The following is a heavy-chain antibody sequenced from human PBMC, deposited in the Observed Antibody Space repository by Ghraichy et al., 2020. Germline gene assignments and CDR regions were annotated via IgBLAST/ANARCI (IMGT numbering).Heavy chain of an antibody. CDR1: GFTFSSYW. D-gene: IGHD4-23*01. J-gene: IGHJ4*02. CDR2: INSDGSST. CDR3: ASPPYGGKTPWY. V-gene: IGHV3-74*01. Sequence: GGSLRLSCAASGFTFSSYWMHWVRQAPGKGLVWVSRINSDGSSTNYADSVKGRFTISRDNAKNTLYLQMNSLRVEDTAVYYCASPPYGGKTPWYWGQGTLVTVSS.